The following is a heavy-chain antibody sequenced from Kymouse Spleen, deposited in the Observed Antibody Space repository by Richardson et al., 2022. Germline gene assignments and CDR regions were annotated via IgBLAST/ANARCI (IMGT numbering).Heavy chain of an antibody. D-gene: IGHD6-19*01. CDR2: IWYDGSNK. CDR3: ARGKQWLALYFDY. J-gene: IGHJ4*02. V-gene: IGHV3-33*01. Sequence: QVQLVESGGGVVQPGRSLRLSCAASGFTFSSYGMHWVRQAPGKGLEWVAVIWYDGSNKYYADSVKGRFTISRDNSKNTLYLQMNSLRAEDTAVYYCARGKQWLALYFDYWGQGTLVTVSS. CDR1: GFTFSSYG.